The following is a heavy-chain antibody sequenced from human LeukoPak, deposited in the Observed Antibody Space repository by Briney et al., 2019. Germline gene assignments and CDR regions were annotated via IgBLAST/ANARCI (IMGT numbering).Heavy chain of an antibody. CDR2: FYRGDST. Sequence: GGSLRLSGAASGFTVSSSYMYWVRQAPGKGLEWVSFFYRGDSTYYAESVRGRFTISRDNSKNTLYLLMNSLIPEDTAVYYCAREVVSIPSYFGSWGQGTLVTVSS. V-gene: IGHV3-53*01. CDR1: GFTVSSSY. J-gene: IGHJ4*02. D-gene: IGHD2-15*01. CDR3: AREVVSIPSYFGS.